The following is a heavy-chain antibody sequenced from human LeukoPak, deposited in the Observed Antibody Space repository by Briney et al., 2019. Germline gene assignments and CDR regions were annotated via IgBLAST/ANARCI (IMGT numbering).Heavy chain of an antibody. CDR1: GGSFSGYY. D-gene: IGHD3-3*01. Sequence: SETLSLTCAVYGGSFSGYYWSWIRQPPGKGPEWIGEINHSGSTNYNPSLKSRVTISVDTSKNQFSLKLSSVTAADTAVYYCARVHYDFWSGYYSLPAYYFDYWGQGTLVTVSS. CDR2: INHSGST. J-gene: IGHJ4*02. CDR3: ARVHYDFWSGYYSLPAYYFDY. V-gene: IGHV4-34*01.